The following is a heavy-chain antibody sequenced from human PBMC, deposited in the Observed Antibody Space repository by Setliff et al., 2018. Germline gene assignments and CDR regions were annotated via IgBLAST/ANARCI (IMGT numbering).Heavy chain of an antibody. CDR3: ARSLGSGSYYNSRPFYSDY. CDR1: GGSISDNNYY. D-gene: IGHD3-10*01. Sequence: SETLSLTCTVSGGSISDNNYYWGWIRQSPGKELEWIGGISHSANKYYNPSFRTGVTISVDTSKNQSSLKLTSVTAADTAVYFCARSLGSGSYYNSRPFYSDYWGQGTLVTVSS. CDR2: ISHSANK. J-gene: IGHJ4*02. V-gene: IGHV4-39*01.